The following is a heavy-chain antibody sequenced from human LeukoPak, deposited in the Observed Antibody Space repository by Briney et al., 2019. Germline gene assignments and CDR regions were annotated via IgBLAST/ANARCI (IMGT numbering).Heavy chain of an antibody. CDR1: GFTISSGGYY. V-gene: IGHV4-61*02. D-gene: IGHD6-19*01. J-gene: IGHJ6*03. CDR2: IYTSGST. CDR3: AREGSSGWYKGYYYYMDV. Sequence: SQTLSLTCTASGFTISSGGYYWSWIRQPAGKELEWIGRIYTSGSTNYNPSLKRLATTSVDTSKNQFLLMLSSMTAADTAVYCCAREGSSGWYKGYYYYMDVWGKGTTVTVSS.